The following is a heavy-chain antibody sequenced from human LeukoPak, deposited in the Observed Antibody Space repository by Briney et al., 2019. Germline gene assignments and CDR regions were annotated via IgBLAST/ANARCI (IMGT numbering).Heavy chain of an antibody. V-gene: IGHV3-30-3*01. CDR1: GFTFSSYA. Sequence: GGSLRLSCAASGFTFSSYAMHWVRQAPGKGLEWVAVISYDGSNKYYADSVKGRFTISRDNSKNTLYLQMNSLRAEDTAVYYCARDLGGKAPYFDYWGQGTLVTVSS. J-gene: IGHJ4*02. CDR3: ARDLGGKAPYFDY. CDR2: ISYDGSNK. D-gene: IGHD4-23*01.